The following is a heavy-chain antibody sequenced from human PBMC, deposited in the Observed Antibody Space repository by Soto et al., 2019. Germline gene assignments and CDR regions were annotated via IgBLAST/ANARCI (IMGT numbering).Heavy chain of an antibody. V-gene: IGHV1-2*04. CDR1: GYTFTGYY. Sequence: ASVKVSCKASGYTFTGYYMHWVRQAPGQGLEWMGWINPNSGGTNYAQKFQGWVTMTRDTSISTAYMELSRLRSDDTAVYYCARGTGYDILTGYHYYYGMDVWGQGTTVTVSS. CDR3: ARGTGYDILTGYHYYYGMDV. J-gene: IGHJ6*02. D-gene: IGHD3-9*01. CDR2: INPNSGGT.